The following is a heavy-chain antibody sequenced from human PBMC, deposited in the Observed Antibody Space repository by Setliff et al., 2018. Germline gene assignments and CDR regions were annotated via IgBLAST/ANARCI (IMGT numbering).Heavy chain of an antibody. D-gene: IGHD2-8*02. CDR1: GGSISSGNYY. J-gene: IGHJ5*02. Sequence: PVTLSLTCRVSGGSISSGNYYWGWIRQPPGKGLGWIGSIYYSGSTYYNPSLKSRVTISVDTSKNQFSLKLTSVTAADTAVYYCVRALLWSGEGRFDPWGQGTLVTVSS. CDR2: IYYSGST. CDR3: VRALLWSGEGRFDP. V-gene: IGHV4-39*01.